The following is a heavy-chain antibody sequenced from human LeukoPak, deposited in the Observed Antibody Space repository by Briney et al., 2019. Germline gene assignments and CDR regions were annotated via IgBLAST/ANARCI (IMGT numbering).Heavy chain of an antibody. D-gene: IGHD6-6*01. V-gene: IGHV3-23*01. J-gene: IGHJ4*02. CDR1: GFAFSSYA. CDR2: ISGSGGST. CDR3: AKDRRSSSSWEHFDY. Sequence: PGGSLRLSFAASGFAFSSYAMSWVRQAPGKGLEWVSAISGSGGSTYYADSVKGRFTISRDNSKNTLYLQMNSLRAEDTAVYYCAKDRRSSSSWEHFDYWGQGTLVTVSS.